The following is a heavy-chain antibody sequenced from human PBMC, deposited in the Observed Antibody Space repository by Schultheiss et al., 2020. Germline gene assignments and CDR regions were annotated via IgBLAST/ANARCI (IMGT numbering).Heavy chain of an antibody. Sequence: GGSLRLSCAASGFTFSSYGMHWVRQAPGKGLEWVSSISGSDDSTYYADSVEGRFTISRDNAKNSLYLQVSGLRAEDTAVYYCAKDAREGYSSSWWFDYWGQGTLVTVSS. CDR2: ISGSDDST. D-gene: IGHD6-13*01. J-gene: IGHJ4*02. V-gene: IGHV3-23*01. CDR3: AKDAREGYSSSWWFDY. CDR1: GFTFSSYG.